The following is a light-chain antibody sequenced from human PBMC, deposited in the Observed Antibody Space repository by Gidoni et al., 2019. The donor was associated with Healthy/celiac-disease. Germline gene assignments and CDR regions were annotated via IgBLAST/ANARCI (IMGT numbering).Light chain of an antibody. CDR2: DAS. Sequence: DIQMNQSPSSLSASVGDRVTITCQASQDISNYLNWYQQQPGKAPKLLIYDASNLETGVPSRFSGSGSVTDFTFTISSLQPEDIATYYCQQYDNLPLTFGGGTKVEIK. CDR1: QDISNY. J-gene: IGKJ4*01. CDR3: QQYDNLPLT. V-gene: IGKV1-33*01.